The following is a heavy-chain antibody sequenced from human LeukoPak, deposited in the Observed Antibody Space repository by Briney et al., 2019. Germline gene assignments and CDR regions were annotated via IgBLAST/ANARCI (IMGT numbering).Heavy chain of an antibody. D-gene: IGHD3-10*01. J-gene: IGHJ4*02. V-gene: IGHV4-34*01. Sequence: SETLSLTCAVYGGSFSGYYWSWIRQPPGKGLDWIGEINHSGSTNYNPSLKSRVTISVDTSKNQFSLKLSSVTAADTAVYYCARGRMVRGTIDYWGQGTLVTVSS. CDR3: ARGRMVRGTIDY. CDR1: GGSFSGYY. CDR2: INHSGST.